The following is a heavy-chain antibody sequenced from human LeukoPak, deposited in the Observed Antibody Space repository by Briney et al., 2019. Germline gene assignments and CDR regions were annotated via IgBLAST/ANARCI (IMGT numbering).Heavy chain of an antibody. CDR2: ISSSSSYI. V-gene: IGHV3-21*01. CDR1: GFIFSSYS. J-gene: IGHJ4*02. Sequence: GGSLRLSCAASGFIFSSYSMNWVRQAPGKGLEWVSSISSSSSYIYYADSVKGRFTISRDNAKNSLYLQMNSLRAEDTAVYYCARPNGPVVVPAAINYWGQGTLVTVSS. CDR3: ARPNGPVVVPAAINY. D-gene: IGHD2-2*02.